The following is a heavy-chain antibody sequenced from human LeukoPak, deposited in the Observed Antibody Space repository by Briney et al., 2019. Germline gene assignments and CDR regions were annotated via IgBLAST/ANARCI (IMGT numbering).Heavy chain of an antibody. D-gene: IGHD3-10*01. CDR1: GGSFSGYY. J-gene: IGHJ3*02. CDR2: INHSGST. Sequence: SETLSLTCAVYGGSFSGYYWSWVRQPPGKGLGWIGEINHSGSTNYNPSLKSRVTISVDTSKNQFSLKLSSVTAADTAVYYCARGLVGSGDAFDIWGQGTMVTVSS. V-gene: IGHV4-34*01. CDR3: ARGLVGSGDAFDI.